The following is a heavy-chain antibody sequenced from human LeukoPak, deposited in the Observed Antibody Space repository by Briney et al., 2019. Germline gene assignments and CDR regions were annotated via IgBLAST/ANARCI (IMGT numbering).Heavy chain of an antibody. J-gene: IGHJ4*02. D-gene: IGHD6-19*01. Sequence: GGSLRLSCAASGFTFSKYWMLWVRQAPRKGLESVSRINTDGTVTTYADSVKGRFTVSRNNADNTMFLQMNSVRDEDTAVYYCATKQWLAPPPDSWGQGTPVTVSS. CDR2: INTDGTVT. CDR1: GFTFSKYW. CDR3: ATKQWLAPPPDS. V-gene: IGHV3-74*01.